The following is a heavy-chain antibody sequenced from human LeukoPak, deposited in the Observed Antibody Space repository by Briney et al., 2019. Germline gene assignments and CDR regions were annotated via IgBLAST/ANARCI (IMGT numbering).Heavy chain of an antibody. CDR1: GYTFTSYD. V-gene: IGHV1-18*01. Sequence: ASVKVSCKASGYTFTSYDINWVRQATGQGLEWMGWISAYNGNTNYAQKLQGRVTMTTDTSTSTAYMELRSLRSDDTAVYYCAREFGASSWYYYYYYMDVWGKGTTVTVSS. D-gene: IGHD6-13*01. CDR3: AREFGASSWYYYYYYMDV. J-gene: IGHJ6*03. CDR2: ISAYNGNT.